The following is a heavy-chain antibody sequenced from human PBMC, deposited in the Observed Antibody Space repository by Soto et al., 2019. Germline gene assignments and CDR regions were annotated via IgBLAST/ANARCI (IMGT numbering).Heavy chain of an antibody. CDR1: GGSVSSGDYY. J-gene: IGHJ3*02. D-gene: IGHD3-22*01. CDR2: IYYSGST. V-gene: IGHV4-61*08. Sequence: SETLSLTCTVSGGSVSSGDYYWSWIRQPPGKELEWIGYIYYSGSTNYNPSLKSRVTISVDTSKNQFSLKLSSVTAADTAVYYCARLRIYYDSSRGTVYAFDMWGQGTMVTVSS. CDR3: ARLRIYYDSSRGTVYAFDM.